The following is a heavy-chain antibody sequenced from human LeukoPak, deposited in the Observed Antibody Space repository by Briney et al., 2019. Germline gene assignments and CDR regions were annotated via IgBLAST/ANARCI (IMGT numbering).Heavy chain of an antibody. V-gene: IGHV3-23*01. Sequence: PGGSLRLSCVPSGFSFSNYAMSWVRQAPGKGLEWVSSISGSGGSTHYADSVKGRFTISRDKTKNTLYMQMNSLRAEDTAVYYCAKSAYYDASGYYREYYFDYRGQGTLVTVSS. D-gene: IGHD3-22*01. J-gene: IGHJ4*02. CDR3: AKSAYYDASGYYREYYFDY. CDR2: ISGSGGST. CDR1: GFSFSNYA.